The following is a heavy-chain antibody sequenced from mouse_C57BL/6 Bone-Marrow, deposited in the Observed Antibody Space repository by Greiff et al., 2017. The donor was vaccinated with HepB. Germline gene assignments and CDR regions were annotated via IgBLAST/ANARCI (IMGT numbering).Heavy chain of an antibody. V-gene: IGHV5-17*01. CDR1: GFTFSDYG. CDR3: ARVYYYGSSPFAY. Sequence: VQLKESGGGLVKPGGSLKLSCAASGFTFSDYGMHWVRQAPEKGLEWVAYISSGSSTIYYADTVKGRFTISRDNAKNTLFLQMTSLRSEASAMYYCARVYYYGSSPFAYWGQGTLVTVSA. CDR2: ISSGSSTI. J-gene: IGHJ3*01. D-gene: IGHD1-1*01.